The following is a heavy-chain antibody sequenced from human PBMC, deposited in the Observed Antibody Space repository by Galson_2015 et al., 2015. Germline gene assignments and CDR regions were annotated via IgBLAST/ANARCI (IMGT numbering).Heavy chain of an antibody. Sequence: SLRLSCAASGFTFSSYGMHWVRQAPGKGLEWVAVISYDGSNKYYADPVKGRFTISRDNSKNTLYLQMNSLRAEDTAVFYCAKDREGVKWFGAVISPWDFDPCRQGTLVTVAS. CDR2: ISYDGSNK. CDR1: GFTFSSYG. D-gene: IGHD3-10*01. J-gene: IGHJ5*02. CDR3: AKDREGVKWFGAVISPWDFDP. V-gene: IGHV3-30*18.